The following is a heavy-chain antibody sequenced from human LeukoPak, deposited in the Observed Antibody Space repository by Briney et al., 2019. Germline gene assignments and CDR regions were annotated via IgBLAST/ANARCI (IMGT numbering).Heavy chain of an antibody. J-gene: IGHJ4*02. D-gene: IGHD6-13*01. CDR2: INPNSGGT. CDR1: GYTFTDYY. Sequence: ASVTVSFMASGYTFTDYYMHWVRQAPGQRLERMGWINPNSGGTNYAQKFQGRVTMTRDTSISKAYMELSRLRSDDTAVYYCAGSSRGTIAALNDYWGQGTLVTVSS. CDR3: AGSSRGTIAALNDY. V-gene: IGHV1-2*02.